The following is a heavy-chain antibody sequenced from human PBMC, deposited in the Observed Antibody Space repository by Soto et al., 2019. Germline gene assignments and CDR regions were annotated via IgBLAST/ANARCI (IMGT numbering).Heavy chain of an antibody. Sequence: SETLSLTCTVSGGSISSGGYYWSWIRQHPGKGLEWIGYIYYSGSTYYNPSLKSRVTISVDTSKNQFSLKLSSVTAADTAVYYCAKSGYSYGPNPLLYWGQGTLVTVSS. D-gene: IGHD5-18*01. CDR2: IYYSGST. CDR1: GGSISSGGYY. J-gene: IGHJ4*02. V-gene: IGHV4-31*03. CDR3: AKSGYSYGPNPLLY.